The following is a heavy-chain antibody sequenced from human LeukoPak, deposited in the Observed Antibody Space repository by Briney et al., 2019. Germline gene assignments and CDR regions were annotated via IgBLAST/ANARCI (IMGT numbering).Heavy chain of an antibody. Sequence: ASVKVSCKTSGYTFTSYDINWVRQAPGQGLEWMGWINPNSGGTNYAQKFQGRVTMTRDTSISTAYMELSRLRSDDTAVYYCARLIVVVPAASGGDAFDIWGQGTMVTVSS. CDR1: GYTFTSYD. V-gene: IGHV1-2*02. J-gene: IGHJ3*02. D-gene: IGHD2-2*01. CDR2: INPNSGGT. CDR3: ARLIVVVPAASGGDAFDI.